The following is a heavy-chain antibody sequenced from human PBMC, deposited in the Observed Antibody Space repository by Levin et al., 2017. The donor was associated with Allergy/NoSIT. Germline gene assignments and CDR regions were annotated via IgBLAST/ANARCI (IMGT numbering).Heavy chain of an antibody. V-gene: IGHV3-48*03. Sequence: GSLRLSCAASGFSFSVYEMNWVRQAPGKGLEWVSYISGSGTTIYYADSVKGRFSISRDNAKNSLHLQMNSLRVDDTAIYYCARGGELPPSDAFDMWGQGTMVTVSS. CDR3: ARGGELPPSDAFDM. J-gene: IGHJ3*02. CDR2: ISGSGTTI. D-gene: IGHD1-26*01. CDR1: GFSFSVYE.